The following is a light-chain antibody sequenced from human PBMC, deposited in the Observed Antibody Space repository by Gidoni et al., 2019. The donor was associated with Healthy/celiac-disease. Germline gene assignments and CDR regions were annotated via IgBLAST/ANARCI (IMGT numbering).Light chain of an antibody. CDR1: QGISSY. CDR2: AAS. CDR3: QQYYSYPHT. Sequence: AIRMTQSPSSFSPSTGDRVTITCRASQGISSYLAWYQQKPGKAPKLLIYAASTLQSGVPSRFSGSGSGTDFTLTISCLQSEDFATYYCQQYYSYPHTFGQGTKLEIK. J-gene: IGKJ2*01. V-gene: IGKV1-8*01.